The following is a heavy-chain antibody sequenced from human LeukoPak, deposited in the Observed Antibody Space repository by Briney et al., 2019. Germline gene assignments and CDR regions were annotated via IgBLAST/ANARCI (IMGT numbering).Heavy chain of an antibody. CDR2: IIPIFGTA. D-gene: IGHD6-19*01. Sequence: GASVKVSCKASGGTFSSYAISWVRQAPGQGLEWMGGIIPIFGTANYAQKFQGRVTITADESTSTAYMELSSLRSEDMAVYYCARKDSSGWYNWFDPWGQGTLVTVSS. J-gene: IGHJ5*02. CDR3: ARKDSSGWYNWFDP. CDR1: GGTFSSYA. V-gene: IGHV1-69*13.